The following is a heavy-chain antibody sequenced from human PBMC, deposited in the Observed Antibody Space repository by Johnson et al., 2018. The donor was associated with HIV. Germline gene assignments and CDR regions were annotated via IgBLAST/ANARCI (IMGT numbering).Heavy chain of an antibody. Sequence: MQLVESGGGLVKPGGSLRLSCAASVFTFSNAWMSWVRQAPGKGLEWVGRIKSNNDGGTTDYAAPVKGRLTISRDDSKNTLYLQLNSLKTEDAAVYYCTTYPLAVSPHGEVALYIWGQVTMVTVSS. V-gene: IGHV3-15*01. CDR2: IKSNNDGGTT. D-gene: IGHD3-10*01. CDR1: VFTFSNAW. CDR3: TTYPLAVSPHGEVALYI. J-gene: IGHJ3*02.